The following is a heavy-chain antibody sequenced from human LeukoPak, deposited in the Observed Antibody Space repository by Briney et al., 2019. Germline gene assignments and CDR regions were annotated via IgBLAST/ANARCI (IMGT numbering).Heavy chain of an antibody. CDR1: GGSVSSGSYY. D-gene: IGHD3-22*01. V-gene: IGHV4-61*01. Sequence: SETLSLTCTVSGGSVSSGSYYWSWIRQPPGKGLEWIGYISYSGSTNYNPSLKSRVTISVDTSKNQFSLKLSSVTAADTAVYYCASLYYYDSSGYSNYYFDYWGQGTLVTVSS. J-gene: IGHJ4*02. CDR2: ISYSGST. CDR3: ASLYYYDSSGYSNYYFDY.